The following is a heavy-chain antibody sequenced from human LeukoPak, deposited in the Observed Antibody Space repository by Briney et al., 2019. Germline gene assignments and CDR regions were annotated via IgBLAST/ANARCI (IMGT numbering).Heavy chain of an antibody. J-gene: IGHJ4*02. CDR3: ARCLHVDGYTPGDY. V-gene: IGHV5-51*01. CDR1: GYIFTNYW. CDR2: SNPGDSDS. Sequence: GESLKISCTGSGYIFTNYWIGWLRQMPGKGLELMGISNPGDSDSRYSPSFQGQVTLSADKSINSAFLQWSSLKASDNAMYYCARCLHVDGYTPGDYWGQGTLVTVSS. D-gene: IGHD5-24*01.